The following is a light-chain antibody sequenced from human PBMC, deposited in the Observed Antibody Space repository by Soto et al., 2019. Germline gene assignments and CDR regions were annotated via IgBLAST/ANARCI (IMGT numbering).Light chain of an antibody. V-gene: IGLV2-14*03. J-gene: IGLJ2*01. CDR2: DVS. CDR1: SSDSGGYKY. CDR3: SSYTSTNTVV. Sequence: QSALTQPASVSGSPGQSITISCTGTSSDSGGYKYVSWYQQYPGKAPKTMIYDVSNRPSGVSDRFSGSKSDNTASLTISGLQAEDEADYYCSSYTSTNTVVFGGGTQLTVL.